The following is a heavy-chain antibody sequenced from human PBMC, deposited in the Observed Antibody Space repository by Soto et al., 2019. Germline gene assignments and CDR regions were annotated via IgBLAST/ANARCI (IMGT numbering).Heavy chain of an antibody. CDR1: GGSISSGGYS. CDR3: ARYFRGVISPFDC. D-gene: IGHD3-10*01. J-gene: IGHJ4*02. CDR2: IYHSGST. V-gene: IGHV4-30-2*01. Sequence: PSETLSLTCAVSGGSISSGGYSWSWIRQPPGKGLEWIGYIYHSGSTYYNPSLKSRVTISVDRSKNQFSLKLSSVTAADTAVYYCARYFRGVISPFDCWGQGTLVTVSS.